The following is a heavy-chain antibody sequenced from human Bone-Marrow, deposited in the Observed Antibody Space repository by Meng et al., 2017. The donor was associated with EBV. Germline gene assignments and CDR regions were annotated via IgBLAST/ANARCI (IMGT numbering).Heavy chain of an antibody. V-gene: IGHV4-4*02. D-gene: IGHD1-26*01. Sequence: GPALCKVSGTLSLTCAVFGGSTSKNFRWSWVRQSPGKGLEWIGEIYNSGTTTYNPYLKSRVTISVDKSKNQFSLKLTSVTAADTAVYYCARGSIKSGSYSIDSWGQGILVTVSS. CDR3: ARGSIKSGSYSIDS. J-gene: IGHJ4*02. CDR1: GGSTSKNFR. CDR2: IYNSGTT.